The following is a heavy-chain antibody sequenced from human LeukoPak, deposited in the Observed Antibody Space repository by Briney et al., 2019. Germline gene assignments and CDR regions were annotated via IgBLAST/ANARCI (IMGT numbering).Heavy chain of an antibody. CDR1: GFTFSSYW. CDR3: ARGPVSSSGFFGY. Sequence: PGGSLRLSCAASGFTFSSYWMSWVRQAPGKGLEWVANIKQDGSAKNYGDSVKGRFTISRDNAKNSLYLQMNSLRVEDTAVYYCARGPVSSSGFFGYWGQGTLVTVSS. CDR2: IKQDGSAK. D-gene: IGHD6-19*01. V-gene: IGHV3-7*01. J-gene: IGHJ4*02.